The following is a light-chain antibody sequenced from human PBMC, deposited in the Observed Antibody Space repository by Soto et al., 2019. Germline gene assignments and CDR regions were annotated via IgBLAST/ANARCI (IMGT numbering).Light chain of an antibody. CDR3: QQRSNWIT. CDR1: QSVSIK. J-gene: IGKJ5*01. V-gene: IGKV3-11*01. Sequence: EIVMTHSPATLSVSPGERATLSCRASQSVSIKLAWYQQRPGQAPRLLIYDTSTRATGIPARFSGSGSGTDFTLTISSLEPEDFAVYYCQQRSNWITFGQGTRLEIK. CDR2: DTS.